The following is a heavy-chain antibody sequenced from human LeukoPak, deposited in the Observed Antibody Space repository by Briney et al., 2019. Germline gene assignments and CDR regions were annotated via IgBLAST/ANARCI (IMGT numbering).Heavy chain of an antibody. CDR2: ISSSSSTI. CDR1: GFTFSSYS. J-gene: IGHJ4*02. D-gene: IGHD1-26*01. V-gene: IGHV3-48*01. Sequence: GGSLRLSCAASGFTFSSYSMNWVRQAPGKGLEWVSYISSSSSTIYYADSVKGRFTISRDNAKNSLYLQMNSLRAEDTAVYYCGNPASLGGATPFDYWGQGTLVTVSS. CDR3: GNPASLGGATPFDY.